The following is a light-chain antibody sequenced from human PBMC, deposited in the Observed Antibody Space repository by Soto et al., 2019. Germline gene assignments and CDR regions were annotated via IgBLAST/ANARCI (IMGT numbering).Light chain of an antibody. Sequence: EIVLTQSPATLSLSPGERATLSCRASQSVSSHLAWYQQKPGQAPRLLIYDASNRATGTPDRFSGSGSGTEFTLTISSLEPEDFAVYYCQERTNLATSWPVGQGTNVDVK. CDR3: QERTNLATSWP. CDR1: QSVSSH. J-gene: IGKJ1*01. V-gene: IGKV3-11*01. CDR2: DAS.